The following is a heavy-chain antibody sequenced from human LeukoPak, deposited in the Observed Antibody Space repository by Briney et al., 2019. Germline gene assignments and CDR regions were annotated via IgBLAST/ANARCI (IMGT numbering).Heavy chain of an antibody. CDR3: ARGRYCSADICSGGDAFDI. D-gene: IGHD2-15*01. V-gene: IGHV4-4*07. CDR1: GGSVTDYY. J-gene: IGHJ3*02. CDR2: VYTGGTP. Sequence: SETLSLTCTVSGGSVTDYYWSWIRQPAGKGLEWIGRVYTGGTPNYNSSLKSRLTLSLDTSKNQFSLRLTSLTAADTAVYYCARGRYCSADICSGGDAFDIWGQGTMVSVSS.